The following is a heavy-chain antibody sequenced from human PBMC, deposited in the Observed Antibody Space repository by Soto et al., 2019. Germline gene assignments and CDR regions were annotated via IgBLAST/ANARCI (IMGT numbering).Heavy chain of an antibody. J-gene: IGHJ6*02. V-gene: IGHV1-3*01. CDR2: INGGNGHT. Sequence: ASVKVSCKASGYTFSTYAFHWVRQAPGQGLEWMGWINGGNGHTRYSQKFKDRVTISRDTPASTAYMELSGLRSEETAVYYCARGKGMEENYYYYGIDVWGQGTTVTVYS. CDR1: GYTFSTYA. CDR3: ARGKGMEENYYYYGIDV. D-gene: IGHD1-1*01.